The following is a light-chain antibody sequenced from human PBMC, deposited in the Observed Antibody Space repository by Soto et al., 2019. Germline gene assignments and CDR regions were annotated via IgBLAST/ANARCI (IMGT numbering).Light chain of an antibody. CDR2: GAS. V-gene: IGKV3-15*01. J-gene: IGKJ1*01. Sequence: EIVMTQSPATLSLSPGERATLSCRAGQSVSSNLAWYQQKPGQAPRLLIYGASTRATGIPARFSGSGSGTEFTLTISSLQSEDFAVYYCQQYNNWPRTFGQGTKVDI. CDR1: QSVSSN. CDR3: QQYNNWPRT.